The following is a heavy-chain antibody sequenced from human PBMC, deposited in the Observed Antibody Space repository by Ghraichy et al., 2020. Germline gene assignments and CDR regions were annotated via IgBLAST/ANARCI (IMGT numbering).Heavy chain of an antibody. CDR1: GGSVSSDSYY. CDR2: IYDNGGT. J-gene: IGHJ4*02. V-gene: IGHV4-61*01. D-gene: IGHD6-19*01. Sequence: SETLSLTCTVSGGSVSSDSYYWNWVRQSPGKGLEWIGYIYDNGGTKYNPSLKSRVTISVDTSKKQYSLHLISVTAADTALYFCEIGVGWLPDFWGRGTLVTVSS. CDR3: EIGVGWLPDF.